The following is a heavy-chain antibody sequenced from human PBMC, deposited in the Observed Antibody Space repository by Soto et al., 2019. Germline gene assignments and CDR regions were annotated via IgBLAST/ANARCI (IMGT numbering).Heavy chain of an antibody. CDR3: ATQDCSVAVCSPPG. J-gene: IGHJ4*02. CDR1: GFPFGRSA. V-gene: IGHV3-23*01. CDR2: IISDTART. Sequence: EVQLLESGGGLVQPGGSLRLSCAASGFPFGRSAMSWVRQAPGMGLEWVSTIISDTARTHYADSVKGRFTISRDSSKNTMFLQMNSLRAANTAVYFCATQDCSVAVCSPPGWGLGTLVTVSS. D-gene: IGHD2-15*01.